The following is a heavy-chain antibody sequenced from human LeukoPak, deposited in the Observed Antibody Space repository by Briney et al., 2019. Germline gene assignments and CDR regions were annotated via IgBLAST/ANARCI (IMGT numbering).Heavy chain of an antibody. Sequence: PGGSLRLSCAASGFTFSRYWMSWVRQAPGKGLEWVANIKQDGSEKYYVDSVKGRFTISRDNAKNSLYLQMNSLRGEDTAVYYWARGYCTNGVCYHFDYWRQGTLDSVLS. CDR3: ARGYCTNGVCYHFDY. CDR1: GFTFSRYW. CDR2: IKQDGSEK. V-gene: IGHV3-7*01. J-gene: IGHJ4*02. D-gene: IGHD2-8*01.